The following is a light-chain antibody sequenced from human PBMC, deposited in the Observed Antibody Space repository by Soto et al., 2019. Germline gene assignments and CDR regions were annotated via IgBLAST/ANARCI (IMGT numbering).Light chain of an antibody. CDR1: QRISNY. CDR2: AAS. Sequence: DIQLTQSPPSLSASVGDRFTITSRTSQRISNYLNWYQQKPGEAPKFLIYAASNLQSGVPSRFSGSGSGTDFTLTISSLQPEDFATYYCQQSYSTPLTFGGGTKVDI. J-gene: IGKJ4*01. V-gene: IGKV1-39*01. CDR3: QQSYSTPLT.